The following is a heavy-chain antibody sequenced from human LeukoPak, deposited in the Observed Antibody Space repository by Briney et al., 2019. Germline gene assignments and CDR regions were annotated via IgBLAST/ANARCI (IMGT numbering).Heavy chain of an antibody. V-gene: IGHV1-2*02. CDR1: EYTFTAYY. D-gene: IGHD3-10*01. Sequence: ASVKVSFKASEYTFTAYYVHWVRQAPGQGIEWMGWINPRSGGTNYAQKFLGRGIISRDTSISTAYVDLRRLRSDDTAVYYCARDWAFGDLFLPYWGQGTLVTVSS. CDR3: ARDWAFGDLFLPY. J-gene: IGHJ4*02. CDR2: INPRSGGT.